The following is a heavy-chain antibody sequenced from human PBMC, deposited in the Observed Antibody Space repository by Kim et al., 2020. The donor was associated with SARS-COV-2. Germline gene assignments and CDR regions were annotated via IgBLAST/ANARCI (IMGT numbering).Heavy chain of an antibody. Sequence: YYADSVKGRFTISRDNSKNTLYLQMNSLRAEDTAVYYCARDLEVRGVIGYWGQGTLVTVSS. V-gene: IGHV3-66*01. J-gene: IGHJ4*02. D-gene: IGHD3-10*01. CDR3: ARDLEVRGVIGY.